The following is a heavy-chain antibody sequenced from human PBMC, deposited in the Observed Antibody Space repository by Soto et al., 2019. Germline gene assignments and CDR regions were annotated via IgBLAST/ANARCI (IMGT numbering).Heavy chain of an antibody. V-gene: IGHV3-30*03. CDR2: ITNDGSNK. Sequence: GGSLRLSCAASGFTFSSYGMHWVRQAPGKGLEWVADITNDGSNKYYADSVKGRFTISRDNAKNSLYLQMNSLRAEDTAVYYCALSVYYDFLFDYWGQGTLVTVSS. J-gene: IGHJ4*02. CDR1: GFTFSSYG. D-gene: IGHD3-16*01. CDR3: ALSVYYDFLFDY.